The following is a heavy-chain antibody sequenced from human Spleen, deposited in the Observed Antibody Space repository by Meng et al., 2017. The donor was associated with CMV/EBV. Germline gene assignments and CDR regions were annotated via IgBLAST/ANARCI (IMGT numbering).Heavy chain of an antibody. CDR2: INHSGST. V-gene: IGHV4-34*01. J-gene: IGHJ4*02. Sequence: CFSGYYWSWIRQPPGKGLEWIGEINHSGSTNYNPSLKSRVTISVDTSKNQFSLKLSSVTAADTAVYYCARGGGYDFWSGYYPTDYFDYWGQGTLVTVSS. D-gene: IGHD3-3*01. CDR3: ARGGGYDFWSGYYPTDYFDY. CDR1: CFSGYY.